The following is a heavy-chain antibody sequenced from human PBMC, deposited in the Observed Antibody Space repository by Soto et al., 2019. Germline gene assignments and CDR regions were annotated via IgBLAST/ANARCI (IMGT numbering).Heavy chain of an antibody. Sequence: SETLSLTCSVSGADINSGGFTWTWIRQHAGKGLERLGYISHSGSTDYNPSLKSRLSISGDTSKNHFSLTLTSVTAADAAVYYCATIGVSGYLAVWGQGTTVTVSS. CDR2: ISHSGST. CDR1: GADINSGGFT. V-gene: IGHV4-31*03. D-gene: IGHD3-16*02. J-gene: IGHJ6*02. CDR3: ATIGVSGYLAV.